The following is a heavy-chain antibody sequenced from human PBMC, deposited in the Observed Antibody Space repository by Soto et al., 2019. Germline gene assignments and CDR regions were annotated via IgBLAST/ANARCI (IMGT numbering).Heavy chain of an antibody. V-gene: IGHV4-38-2*01. D-gene: IGHD3-22*01. J-gene: IGHJ4*02. CDR2: IYHSGST. CDR3: ARVSGYFDY. Sequence: SETLSLTCAVPGYSISSGYYWGWIRQPPGKGLEWIGSIYHSGSTYYNPSLKSRVTISVDTSKNQFSLKLSSVTAADTAVYYCARVSGYFDYWGQGTLVTVSS. CDR1: GYSISSGYY.